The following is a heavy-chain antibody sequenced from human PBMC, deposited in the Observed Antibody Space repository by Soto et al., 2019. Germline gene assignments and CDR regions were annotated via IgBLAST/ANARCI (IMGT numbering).Heavy chain of an antibody. V-gene: IGHV1-46*01. J-gene: IGHJ3*02. D-gene: IGHD3-16*01. CDR3: ARDGLPFALDI. CDR2: INPSGDSR. Sequence: ASVKVSCKASGFSFSDYFMHWVRQAPGQGLEWMGIINPSGDSRNYAQKFQGRVTITRDTSTSTVYMDLSSLRAEDTAVYYCARDGLPFALDIWGQGTMVTVSS. CDR1: GFSFSDYF.